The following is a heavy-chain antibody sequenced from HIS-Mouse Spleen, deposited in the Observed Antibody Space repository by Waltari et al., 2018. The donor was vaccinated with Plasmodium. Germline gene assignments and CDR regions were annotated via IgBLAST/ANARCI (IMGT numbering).Heavy chain of an antibody. CDR2: IYHSGST. V-gene: IGHV4-38-2*02. D-gene: IGHD7-27*01. CDR3: ARVGNWGSNAFDI. CDR1: GYSLSSGYY. J-gene: IGHJ3*02. Sequence: QVQLQESGPGLVKPSETLSLPCTVSGYSLSSGYYWGWIRHPPGKGLEWIGSIYHSGSTYYNPSLKSRVTISVDTSKNQFSLKLSSVTAADTAVYYCARVGNWGSNAFDIWGQGTMVTVSS.